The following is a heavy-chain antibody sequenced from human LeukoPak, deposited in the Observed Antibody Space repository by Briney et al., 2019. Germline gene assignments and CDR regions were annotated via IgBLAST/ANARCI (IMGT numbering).Heavy chain of an antibody. V-gene: IGHV3-30-3*01. CDR2: ISYDGSNK. CDR1: GFTFSSYA. D-gene: IGHD4-17*01. Sequence: PAGSLRLSCAASGFTFSSYAMHWVRQAPGKVLEWGAVISYDGSNKYYADSVKGRFTISRDNAKNTLYLQMNSLRAEDTAVYYCARSHDYGDFSFDYWGQGTLVTVSS. CDR3: ARSHDYGDFSFDY. J-gene: IGHJ4*02.